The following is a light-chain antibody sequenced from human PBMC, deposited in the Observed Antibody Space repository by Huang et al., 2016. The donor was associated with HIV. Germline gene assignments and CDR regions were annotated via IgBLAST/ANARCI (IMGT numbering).Light chain of an antibody. Sequence: EIVMTQSPATLSVSPGERATLSCRASQSVSSNLAWYQQNPGQAPRLLIYGASTRSTVIPARCSGSGSGTEFTLTISSLQSEDFAVYYCQQYNNWPKVFTFGPGTKVDIK. J-gene: IGKJ3*01. V-gene: IGKV3-15*01. CDR1: QSVSSN. CDR2: GAS. CDR3: QQYNNWPKVFT.